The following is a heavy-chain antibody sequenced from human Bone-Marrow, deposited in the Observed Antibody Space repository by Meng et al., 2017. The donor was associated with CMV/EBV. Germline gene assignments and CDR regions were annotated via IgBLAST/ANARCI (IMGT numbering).Heavy chain of an antibody. CDR3: ARAGGWELLVGDWYFDL. CDR1: GYTFTSYA. D-gene: IGHD1-26*01. V-gene: IGHV1-18*01. CDR2: ISAYNGNT. Sequence: VQLGQSGAEVKKPGASVKVSCKASGYTFTSYAMHWVRQAPGQRLEWMGWISAYNGNTNYAQKLQGRVTMTTDTSTSTAYMELRSLRSDDTAVYYCARAGGWELLVGDWYFDLWGRGTLVTVSS. J-gene: IGHJ2*01.